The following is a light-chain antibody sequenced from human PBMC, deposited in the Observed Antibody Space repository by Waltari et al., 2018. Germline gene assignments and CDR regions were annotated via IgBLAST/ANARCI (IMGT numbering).Light chain of an antibody. CDR2: GNS. CDR1: SSNIGTGYD. J-gene: IGLJ2*01. CDR3: QSYDSSLGGSV. Sequence: QSVLTQQPSVSGAPGQRVTISCTGSSSNIGTGYDVHWYQQLPGTAPKLLIYGNSNRPSGVPDRFSGSKSGTSASLAITVLQAEDEADYYCQSYDSSLGGSVFGGGTKLTVL. V-gene: IGLV1-40*01.